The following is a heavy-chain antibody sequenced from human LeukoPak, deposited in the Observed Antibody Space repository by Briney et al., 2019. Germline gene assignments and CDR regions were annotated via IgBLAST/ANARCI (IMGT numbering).Heavy chain of an antibody. CDR3: ARSGPKDWALDY. J-gene: IGHJ4*02. CDR1: GYTFSNYV. CDR2: ISVYNDNA. D-gene: IGHD1-14*01. V-gene: IGHV1-18*01. Sequence: ASVKLSRKASGYTFSNYVLTWVRHAPGQGLEWMGWISVYNDNAIYAQKFEGRVTMTTDTSTSTGYMELRSLRFDDTAVYYCARSGPKDWALDYWGRGTLVSVSS.